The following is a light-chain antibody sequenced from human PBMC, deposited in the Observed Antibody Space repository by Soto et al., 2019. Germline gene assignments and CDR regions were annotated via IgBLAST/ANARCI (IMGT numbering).Light chain of an antibody. Sequence: DIQMTQSPASLSASVGDRVTITCRASQSISSLLNWYQQKPGKAPKFLIYATSSVQSDVPSRFSGSGSGTDFTLTINSLQPEDFATYFCQQSFETPFTFGQGTKLEIK. CDR1: QSISSL. CDR2: ATS. V-gene: IGKV1-39*01. J-gene: IGKJ2*01. CDR3: QQSFETPFT.